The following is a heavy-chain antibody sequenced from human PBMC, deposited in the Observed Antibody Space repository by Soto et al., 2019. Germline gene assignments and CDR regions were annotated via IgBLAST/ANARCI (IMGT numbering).Heavy chain of an antibody. V-gene: IGHV1-18*01. CDR2: ISAYNGNT. J-gene: IGHJ4*02. CDR3: ARDSPPVDS. Sequence: QVQLVQSGAEVKKPGASVKVSCKASGYTFTSYGISWVRQAPGQGLEWMGWISAYNGNTKNAQKLQXXXTXXTDTAASTAYMELRSLRSDDPAVYYCARDSPPVDSWGQGTLVTVSS. CDR1: GYTFTSYG.